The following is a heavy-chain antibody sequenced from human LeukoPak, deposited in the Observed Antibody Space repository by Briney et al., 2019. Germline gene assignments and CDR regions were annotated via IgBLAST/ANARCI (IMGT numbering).Heavy chain of an antibody. V-gene: IGHV3-48*04. CDR1: GFTFSSYG. D-gene: IGHD3-3*01. Sequence: PGGSLRLSCAASGFTFSSYGMHWVRQAPGKGLAWVSYISSSGSTIYYADSVKGRFTISRDNAKNSLYLQMNSLRAEDTAVYYCARDQYDFWSGAFDAFDIWGQGTMVTVSS. CDR3: ARDQYDFWSGAFDAFDI. J-gene: IGHJ3*02. CDR2: ISSSGSTI.